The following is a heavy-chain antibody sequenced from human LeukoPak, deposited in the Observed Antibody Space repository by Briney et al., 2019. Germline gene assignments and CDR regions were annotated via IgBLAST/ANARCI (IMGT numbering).Heavy chain of an antibody. V-gene: IGHV1-24*01. CDR3: ATVGSGWYNWFDP. Sequence: ASVKVSCKVSGYTLTELSMHRVRQAPGKGLEWMGGFDPEDGETIYAQKFQGRVTMTEDTSTDTAYMELSSLRSEDTAVYYCATVGSGWYNWFDPWGQGTLVTVSS. CDR2: FDPEDGET. D-gene: IGHD6-19*01. CDR1: GYTLTELS. J-gene: IGHJ5*02.